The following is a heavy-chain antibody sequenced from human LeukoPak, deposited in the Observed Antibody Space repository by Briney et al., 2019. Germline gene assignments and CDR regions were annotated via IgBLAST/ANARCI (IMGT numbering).Heavy chain of an antibody. D-gene: IGHD3-10*01. CDR1: GGSISSYY. Sequence: PSETLSLTCTVSGGSISSYYWSWIRQPAGKGLEWIGRICTSGSTNYNPSLKSRVTMSVDTSKNQFSLKLSSVTATDTAVFYCARPRLELFPFDYWGQGTLVTVSS. V-gene: IGHV4-4*07. CDR3: ARPRLELFPFDY. J-gene: IGHJ4*02. CDR2: ICTSGST.